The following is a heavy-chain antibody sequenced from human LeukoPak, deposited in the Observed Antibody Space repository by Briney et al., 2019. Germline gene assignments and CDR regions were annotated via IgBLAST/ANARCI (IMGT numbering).Heavy chain of an antibody. CDR3: ARDREAVPGTGVGYYFDY. CDR2: IYYSGST. CDR1: GGSISSYY. D-gene: IGHD6-19*01. J-gene: IGHJ4*02. V-gene: IGHV4-59*12. Sequence: SETLSLTCTVSGGSISSYYWSWIRQPPGKGLEWIGYIYYSGSTNYNPSLKSRVTISVDTSKNQFSLKLSSVTAADTAVYYCARDREAVPGTGVGYYFDYWGQGTLVTVSS.